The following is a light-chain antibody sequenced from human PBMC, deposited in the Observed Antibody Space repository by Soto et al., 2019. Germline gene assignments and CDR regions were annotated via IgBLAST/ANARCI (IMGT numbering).Light chain of an antibody. V-gene: IGLV1-51*01. CDR3: GTWDASLRVFYG. CDR1: SSNIGNNY. J-gene: IGLJ1*01. Sequence: QSVLTQPPSVSAAPGQNVTISCSGTSSNIGNNYVSWYQHLPGTAPRILIYDNYKRPSGIPDRFSGFKSDTSATLGITGLQTGDEADYYCGTWDASLRVFYGCGSGTKVTVL. CDR2: DNY.